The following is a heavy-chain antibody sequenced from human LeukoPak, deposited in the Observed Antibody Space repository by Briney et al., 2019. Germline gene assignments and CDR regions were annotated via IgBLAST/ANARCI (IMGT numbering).Heavy chain of an antibody. CDR2: IYSGGST. D-gene: IGHD3-22*01. V-gene: IGHV3-66*01. J-gene: IGHJ4*02. CDR1: GFTVSNNY. CDR3: ARDRSYFDSSGYYYY. Sequence: PGGSLRLSCAASGFTVSNNYMSWVRQAPGKGLEWASVIYSGGSTYYADSVKGRFTISRDNSKNTLYLQVNSLRAEDTAVYYCARDRSYFDSSGYYYYWGQGTLVTVSS.